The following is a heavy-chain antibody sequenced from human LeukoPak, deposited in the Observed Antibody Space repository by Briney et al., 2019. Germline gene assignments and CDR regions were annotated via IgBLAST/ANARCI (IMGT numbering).Heavy chain of an antibody. D-gene: IGHD3-10*01. V-gene: IGHV3-23*01. CDR1: GFTFSSYA. Sequence: PGGSLRLSCAASGFTFSSYAMSWVRQAPGKGLEWVSAISGSGGSTYYADSVKGRFTISRDNSKNTLYLQMNSLRAEDTAVYYCAKTRWFGELLPPTFDYWGQGTLVTVSS. J-gene: IGHJ4*02. CDR3: AKTRWFGELLPPTFDY. CDR2: ISGSGGST.